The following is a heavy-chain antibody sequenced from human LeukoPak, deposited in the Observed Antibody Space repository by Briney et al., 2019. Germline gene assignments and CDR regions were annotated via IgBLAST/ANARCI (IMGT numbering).Heavy chain of an antibody. CDR1: GGSVGSSSYY. Sequence: PSETLSLTCTVSGGSVGSSSYYWSWIRQPPGKGLEWIGYIYYSGSTNYNPSLKSRVTISVDTSKNQFSLKLSSVTAADTAVYYCAREGATTRYYYGSWGYNWFDPWGQGTLVTVSS. J-gene: IGHJ5*02. V-gene: IGHV4-61*01. CDR3: AREGATTRYYYGSWGYNWFDP. D-gene: IGHD3-10*01. CDR2: IYYSGST.